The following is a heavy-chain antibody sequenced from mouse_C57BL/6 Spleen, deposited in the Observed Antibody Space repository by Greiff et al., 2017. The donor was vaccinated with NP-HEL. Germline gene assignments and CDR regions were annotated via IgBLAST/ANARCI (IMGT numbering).Heavy chain of an antibody. D-gene: IGHD1-1*01. J-gene: IGHJ1*03. V-gene: IGHV1-53*01. Sequence: VQLQQPGTELVKPGASVKLSCKASGYTFTSYWMHWVKQRPGQGLEWIGNINPSNGGTNYNEKFKSKATLTVDKASSTAYMQLSSLTSEDSAVYYCARWYYGSSWYFDVWGTGTTVTVSS. CDR1: GYTFTSYW. CDR2: INPSNGGT. CDR3: ARWYYGSSWYFDV.